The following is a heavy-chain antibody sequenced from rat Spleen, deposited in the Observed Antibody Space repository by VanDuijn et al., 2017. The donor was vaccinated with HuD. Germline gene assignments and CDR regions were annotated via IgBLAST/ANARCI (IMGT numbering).Heavy chain of an antibody. Sequence: QVQLKESGPGLVQPSQTLSLTCTVSEFSLSNYGVIWVRQPPGKGLDWMGVIWGNGNANYNSALKSRLSISRDTSKSQVFLKMNNLQTEDTAMYFCARSDYSSPYYFDYWGQGVMVTVSS. CDR3: ARSDYSSPYYFDY. V-gene: IGHV2S61*01. CDR2: IWGNGNA. CDR1: EFSLSNYG. D-gene: IGHD1-2*01. J-gene: IGHJ2*01.